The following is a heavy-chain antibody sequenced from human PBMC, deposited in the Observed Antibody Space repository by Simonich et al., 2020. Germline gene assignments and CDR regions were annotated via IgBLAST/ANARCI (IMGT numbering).Heavy chain of an antibody. CDR2: ISSSSSYI. D-gene: IGHD3-3*01. CDR3: ARKRFLEWFFDY. J-gene: IGHJ4*02. V-gene: IGHV3-21*01. Sequence: EVQLVESGGGLVKPGGSLSLSCSASGFTFSSYSMNWGRQAPGKVLEWVSSISSSSSYIYYADSVKGRFTISRDNAKNSLYLQMNSLRAEDTAVYYCARKRFLEWFFDYWGQGTLVTVSS. CDR1: GFTFSSYS.